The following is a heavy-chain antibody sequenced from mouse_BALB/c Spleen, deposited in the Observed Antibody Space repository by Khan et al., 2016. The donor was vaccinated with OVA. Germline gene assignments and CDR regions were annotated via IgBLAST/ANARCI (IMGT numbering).Heavy chain of an antibody. CDR1: GFSLTSYG. CDR3: ARDYVNYGWNFDV. D-gene: IGHD2-1*01. V-gene: IGHV2-9*02. Sequence: VELVESGPGLVAPSQSLSITCTVSGFSLTSYGVHWVRQPPGKGLEWLGVIWTGGSTNYNSALMSRLSISKDNSKSQVFLKMNSLQTDDTAMYYCARDYVNYGWNFDVGGEGTTVTVAS. J-gene: IGHJ1*01. CDR2: IWTGGST.